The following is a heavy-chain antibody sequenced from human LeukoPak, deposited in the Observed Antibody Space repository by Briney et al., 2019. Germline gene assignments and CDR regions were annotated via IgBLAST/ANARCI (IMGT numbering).Heavy chain of an antibody. CDR2: ITGSGDNT. Sequence: PGGSLRLSCAASGFTFNNCVMSWVRQAPGKGLEWVSLITGSGDNTYYADSVKGRFTISRDNSKNTLFLQMSSLRAEDTAICFCAKDPNWRNHFDYWGRGTLVTVSS. D-gene: IGHD1-20*01. CDR3: AKDPNWRNHFDY. CDR1: GFTFNNCV. V-gene: IGHV3-23*01. J-gene: IGHJ4*02.